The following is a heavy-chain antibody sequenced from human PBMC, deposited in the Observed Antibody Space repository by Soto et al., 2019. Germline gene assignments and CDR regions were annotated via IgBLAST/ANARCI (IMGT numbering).Heavy chain of an antibody. D-gene: IGHD3-9*01. CDR2: ISWNSGSI. Sequence: ESGGGLVQPGRSLRLSCAASGFTFDDYAMHWVRQAPGKGLEWVSGISWNSGSIGYADSVKGRFTISRDNAKNSLYLQMNSLRAEDTALYYCAKTAGYSILDYWGQGTLVTVSS. CDR3: AKTAGYSILDY. J-gene: IGHJ4*02. CDR1: GFTFDDYA. V-gene: IGHV3-9*01.